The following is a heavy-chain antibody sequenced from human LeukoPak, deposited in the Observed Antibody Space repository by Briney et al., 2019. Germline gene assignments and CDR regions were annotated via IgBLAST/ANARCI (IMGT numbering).Heavy chain of an antibody. V-gene: IGHV4-59*08. D-gene: IGHD4-11*01. CDR1: GGSISSYY. CDR2: IYYNGST. CDR3: ATPSNYDAFDI. J-gene: IGHJ3*02. Sequence: PSETLSLTCTVSGGSISSYYWSWIRQPPGKGLEWIGYIYYNGSTNYNPSLKSQVTISVDTSKNQFSLKLSSVTAADTAVYYCATPSNYDAFDIWGQGTMVTVSS.